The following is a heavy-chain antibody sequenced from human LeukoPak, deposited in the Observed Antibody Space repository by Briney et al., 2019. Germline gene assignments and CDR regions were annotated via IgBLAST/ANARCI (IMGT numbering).Heavy chain of an antibody. CDR3: AKPGIAAASTSPNWFDP. Sequence: GGSLRLSCAASGFTFSSYGMHWVRQAPGKGLEWVAVISYDGSNKYYADSVKGRFTISRDNSKNTLYLQMHSLRAEDTAVYYCAKPGIAAASTSPNWFDPWGQGTLVTVSS. V-gene: IGHV3-30*18. J-gene: IGHJ5*02. CDR2: ISYDGSNK. D-gene: IGHD6-13*01. CDR1: GFTFSSYG.